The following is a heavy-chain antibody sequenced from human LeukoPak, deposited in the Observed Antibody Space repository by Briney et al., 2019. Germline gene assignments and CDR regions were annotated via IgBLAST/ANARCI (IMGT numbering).Heavy chain of an antibody. CDR1: GFTFSSYS. V-gene: IGHV3-21*01. D-gene: IGHD6-19*01. Sequence: GGSLRLSCAASGFTFSSYSMNWVRQAPGKGLEWVSSISSSSSSYIYYADSVKGRFTISRDNAKNSLYLQMNSLRAEDTAVYYCARDAVWEYSSRIFGYSSGWSNFDYWGQGTLVTVSS. CDR3: ARDAVWEYSSRIFGYSSGWSNFDY. J-gene: IGHJ4*02. CDR2: ISSSSSSYI.